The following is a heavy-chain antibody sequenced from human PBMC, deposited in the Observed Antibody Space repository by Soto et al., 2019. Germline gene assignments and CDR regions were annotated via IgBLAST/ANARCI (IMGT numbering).Heavy chain of an antibody. CDR2: IIPIFGTA. Sequence: SVKVSCKASGGTFSSYAISWVRQAPGQGLEWMGGIIPIFGTANYAQKFQGRVTITADESTSTAYMELSSLRSEDTAVYYCAREVGQLAPRAYYYYGMDVWGQGTTVTVSS. D-gene: IGHD6-6*01. J-gene: IGHJ6*02. CDR1: GGTFSSYA. CDR3: AREVGQLAPRAYYYYGMDV. V-gene: IGHV1-69*13.